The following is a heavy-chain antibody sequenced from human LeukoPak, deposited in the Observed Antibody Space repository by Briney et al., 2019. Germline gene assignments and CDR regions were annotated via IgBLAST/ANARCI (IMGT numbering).Heavy chain of an antibody. Sequence: SETLSLTCTVSGGSISSSSYYWGWIRQPPGKGLEWIGSIYYSGSTYYNPSLKSRVTISVDTSKNQFSLKLSSVTAADAAVYYCASGIAAARNYFDYWGQGTLVTVSS. CDR3: ASGIAAARNYFDY. V-gene: IGHV4-39*07. J-gene: IGHJ4*02. D-gene: IGHD6-13*01. CDR2: IYYSGST. CDR1: GGSISSSSYY.